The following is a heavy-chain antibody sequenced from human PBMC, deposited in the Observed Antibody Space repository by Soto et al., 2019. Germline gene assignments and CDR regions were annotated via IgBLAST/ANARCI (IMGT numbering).Heavy chain of an antibody. Sequence: QVQLVESGGGVVQPGRSLRLSCAASGFTFSSYGMHWVRQAPGKGLEWVAVISYDGSNKYYADSVKGRFTISRDNSKNTLYLQMNSLRAEDTAVYYCAKDPDGPFTYYDFWSGYYNSSTFDYWGQGTLVTVSS. CDR2: ISYDGSNK. D-gene: IGHD3-3*01. J-gene: IGHJ4*02. CDR1: GFTFSSYG. V-gene: IGHV3-30*18. CDR3: AKDPDGPFTYYDFWSGYYNSSTFDY.